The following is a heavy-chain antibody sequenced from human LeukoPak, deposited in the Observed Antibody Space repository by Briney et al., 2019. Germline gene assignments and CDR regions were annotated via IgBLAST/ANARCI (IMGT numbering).Heavy chain of an antibody. Sequence: QPGGSLRPSCAASGFTFSSYEMNWVRQAPGKGLEWVSYISSSGSTIYYADSVKGRFTISRDNAKNSLYLQMNSLRAEDTAVYYCAREPDYDILTGYSYWGQGTLVTVSS. V-gene: IGHV3-48*03. CDR2: ISSSGSTI. J-gene: IGHJ4*02. D-gene: IGHD3-9*01. CDR1: GFTFSSYE. CDR3: AREPDYDILTGYSY.